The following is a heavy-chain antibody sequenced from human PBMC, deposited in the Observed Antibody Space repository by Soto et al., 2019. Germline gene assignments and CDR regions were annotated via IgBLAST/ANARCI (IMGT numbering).Heavy chain of an antibody. CDR1: GGSISSGGYY. V-gene: IGHV4-31*03. D-gene: IGHD2-2*01. CDR3: ARDSHCSSTSCYYHGMDV. Sequence: SETLSLTCTVSGGSISSGGYYWSWIRQHPGKVLEWIGYIYYSGSTYYNPSLKSRVTISVDTSKNQFSLKLSSVTAADTAVYYCARDSHCSSTSCYYHGMDVWGQGTTVT. CDR2: IYYSGST. J-gene: IGHJ6*02.